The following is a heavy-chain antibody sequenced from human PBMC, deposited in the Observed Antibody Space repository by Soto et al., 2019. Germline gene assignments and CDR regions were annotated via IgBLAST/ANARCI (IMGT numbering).Heavy chain of an antibody. V-gene: IGHV4-59*01. CDR1: GDSISRYY. D-gene: IGHD3-10*01. Sequence: QVQLQESGPGLVKPSETLSLTCTVSGDSISRYYWSWIRLSPGKGLEWIGYIYYSGETNHNPSVKRRVTISVDRTKNQFSLKLSSVTAADAAVYYCARDQGGEFLKGSGMDVWGHGTTVTVSS. CDR2: IYYSGET. CDR3: ARDQGGEFLKGSGMDV. J-gene: IGHJ6*02.